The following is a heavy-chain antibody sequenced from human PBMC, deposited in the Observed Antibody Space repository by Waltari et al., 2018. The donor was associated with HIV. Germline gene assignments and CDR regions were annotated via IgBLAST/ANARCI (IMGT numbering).Heavy chain of an antibody. CDR1: GGSFSTSSYY. D-gene: IGHD3-3*01. J-gene: IGHJ4*02. Sequence: QLQLQDSGPGLVKPSETLSPTCTVSGGSFSTSSYYWGWIRRPPGKGLEWIGSVYYSGSTYYNPSLKSRVTISIDTSKNQFSLKLSSVTAADTAVYYCVAGYYGRGDYWGQGTLVTVSS. V-gene: IGHV4-39*01. CDR2: VYYSGST. CDR3: VAGYYGRGDY.